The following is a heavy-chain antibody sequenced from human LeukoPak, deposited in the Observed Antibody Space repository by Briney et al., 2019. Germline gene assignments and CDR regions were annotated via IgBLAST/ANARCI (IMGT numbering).Heavy chain of an antibody. Sequence: GASVKVSCKASGYTFTSYGISWVRQAPGQGLEWMGWISAYNGNTNYAQKLQGRVTMTTDTSTSTAYMELRSLRSDDTAVYYCASTMVRGVIIHGVGYYYYGMDVWGQGTTVTVSS. CDR2: ISAYNGNT. J-gene: IGHJ6*02. V-gene: IGHV1-18*01. CDR3: ASTMVRGVIIHGVGYYYYGMDV. D-gene: IGHD3-10*01. CDR1: GYTFTSYG.